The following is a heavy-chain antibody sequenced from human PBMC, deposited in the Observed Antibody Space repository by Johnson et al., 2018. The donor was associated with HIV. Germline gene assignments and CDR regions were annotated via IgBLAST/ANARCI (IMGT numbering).Heavy chain of an antibody. CDR2: IRFDGNNQ. Sequence: VQLVESGGGVVQPGGSLRLSCVTSGFTFSTSGMHWVRQAPGKGLEWVAFIRFDGNNQYYADPVKGRFTISRDNSKNTLYLQLNRPRDEDTAVYYCARGADYGGNFGALDIWGQGTMVTVSS. CDR3: ARGADYGGNFGALDI. D-gene: IGHD4-23*01. CDR1: GFTFSTSG. J-gene: IGHJ3*02. V-gene: IGHV3-30*02.